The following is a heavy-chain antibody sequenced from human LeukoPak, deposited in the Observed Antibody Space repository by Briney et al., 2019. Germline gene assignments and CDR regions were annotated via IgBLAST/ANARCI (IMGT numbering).Heavy chain of an antibody. CDR2: MYYTGST. CDR1: SGSISSSIHY. J-gene: IGHJ3*02. Sequence: SETLSLTCAVSSGSISSSIHYWAWIRQPPGKGLQWIGSMYYTGSTYYNASIKSRVSISLDRSENQFSVRLSSVTAADTAVYYCARYGLLGISEINGFDNWGQGTMVTVSS. CDR3: ARYGLLGISEINGFDN. V-gene: IGHV4-39*07. D-gene: IGHD2-15*01.